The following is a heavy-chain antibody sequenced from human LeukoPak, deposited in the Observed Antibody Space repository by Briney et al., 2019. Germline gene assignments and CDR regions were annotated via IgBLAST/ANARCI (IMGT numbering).Heavy chain of an antibody. J-gene: IGHJ3*02. D-gene: IGHD3-16*02. CDR1: GFTFSSYS. V-gene: IGHV3-48*01. CDR3: ARDLTAYDYVWGSYRLLKDAFDI. CDR2: ISSSSSTI. Sequence: PGGSLRLSCAASGFTFSSYSMNWVRQAPGKGLEWVSYISSSSSTIYYADSVKGRLTISRDNAKNSLYLQMNSLRAEDTAVYYCARDLTAYDYVWGSYRLLKDAFDIWGQGTMVTVSS.